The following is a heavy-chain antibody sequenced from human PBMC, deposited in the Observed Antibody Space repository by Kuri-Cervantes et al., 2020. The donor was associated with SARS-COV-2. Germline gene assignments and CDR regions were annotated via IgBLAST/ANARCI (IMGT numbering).Heavy chain of an antibody. V-gene: IGHV1-18*01. Sequence: ASVKVSCKASGYTFISYGITRVRQAPGQGLEWMGWISAYNGNTNYAQKLQGRVTMTTDTSTSTAYMELRSLRSDDTAVYYCAREKPQPSLWFGELGVAFDIWGQGTMVTVSS. D-gene: IGHD3-10*01. CDR3: AREKPQPSLWFGELGVAFDI. CDR1: GYTFISYG. J-gene: IGHJ3*02. CDR2: ISAYNGNT.